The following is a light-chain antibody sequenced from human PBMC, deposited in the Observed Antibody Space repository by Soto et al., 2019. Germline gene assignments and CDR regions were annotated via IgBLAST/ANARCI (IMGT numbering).Light chain of an antibody. CDR2: DNN. Sequence: QSVLTQSPSMSAAPGQKVTISCSGSSSNIGNNYVSWYQQLPGTAPKLLIYDNNKRPSGIPDRFSGSKSGTSGTLDITGLQTGDEADYYCATWDGSLPGEVFGGGTKLTVL. CDR1: SSNIGNNY. J-gene: IGLJ2*01. CDR3: ATWDGSLPGEV. V-gene: IGLV1-51*01.